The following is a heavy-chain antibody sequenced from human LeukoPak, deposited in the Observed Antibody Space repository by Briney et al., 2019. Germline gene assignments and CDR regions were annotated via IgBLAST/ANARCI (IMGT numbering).Heavy chain of an antibody. CDR3: ARGDCTNGVCFDY. CDR1: GGTFSSYA. Sequence: GASVKVSCKASGGTFSSYAISWVRQAPGQGLEWMGGIIPIFGTANYAQNFQGRVTITADESTSTAYMELSSLRSEDTAVYYCARGDCTNGVCFDYWGQGTLVTVSS. V-gene: IGHV1-69*13. D-gene: IGHD2-8*01. CDR2: IIPIFGTA. J-gene: IGHJ4*02.